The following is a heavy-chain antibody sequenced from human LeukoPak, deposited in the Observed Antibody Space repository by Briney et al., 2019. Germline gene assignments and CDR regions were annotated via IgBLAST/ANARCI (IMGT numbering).Heavy chain of an antibody. V-gene: IGHV3-48*03. D-gene: IGHD5-24*01. Sequence: PGGSLRLSCVASGFSFSDYEMNWVRQALGKELEWVLHITSSGSTIYYADSVRGRFSTSRDNAKNSLYLQMNSLRAEDTAVYFCARDERDGHKNDYYHMDVWGKGTRVTVSS. CDR1: GFSFSDYE. CDR2: ITSSGSTI. J-gene: IGHJ6*03. CDR3: ARDERDGHKNDYYHMDV.